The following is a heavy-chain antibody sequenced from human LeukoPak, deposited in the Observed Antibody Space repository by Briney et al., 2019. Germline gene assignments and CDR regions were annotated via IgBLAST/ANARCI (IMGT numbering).Heavy chain of an antibody. V-gene: IGHV1-3*01. J-gene: IGHJ1*01. CDR3: ARPGIAAAAPVAEYFQH. Sequence: ASVKVSCKASGYTSTSYAMHWVRQAPGQRLEWMGWINAGNGNTKYSQKFQGRVTITRDTSASTAYMELSSPRSEDTAVYYCARPGIAAAAPVAEYFQHWGQGTLVTVSS. CDR1: GYTSTSYA. CDR2: INAGNGNT. D-gene: IGHD6-13*01.